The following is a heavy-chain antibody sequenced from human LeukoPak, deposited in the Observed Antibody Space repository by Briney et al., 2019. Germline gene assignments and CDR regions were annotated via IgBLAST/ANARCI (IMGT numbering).Heavy chain of an antibody. CDR2: ISSSSYI. CDR1: GFTFSSYS. CDR3: AKGMVREDNWFDP. V-gene: IGHV3-21*04. Sequence: PGGSLRLSCAASGFTFSSYSMNWVRQAPGKGLEWVSSISSSSYIYYADSVKGRFTISRDSSKNSLYLQMDSLRAEDTALYYCAKGMVREDNWFDPWGQGTLVTVSS. J-gene: IGHJ5*02. D-gene: IGHD3-10*01.